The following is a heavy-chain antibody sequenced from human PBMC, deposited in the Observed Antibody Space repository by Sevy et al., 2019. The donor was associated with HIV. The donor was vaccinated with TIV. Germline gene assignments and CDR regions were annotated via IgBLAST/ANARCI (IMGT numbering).Heavy chain of an antibody. D-gene: IGHD6-13*01. Sequence: GGSLRLSCEASGFSFSSYWMSWVRQAPGKGLEWVANIKEDGSMIYYVDSVKGRFTISRDNAKNSVYLQMTSLRAEDAXLYXXVXXIGAAGSYWGQGTLVTVSS. V-gene: IGHV3-7*01. J-gene: IGHJ4*02. CDR3: VXXIGAAGSY. CDR2: IKEDGSMI. CDR1: GFSFSSYW.